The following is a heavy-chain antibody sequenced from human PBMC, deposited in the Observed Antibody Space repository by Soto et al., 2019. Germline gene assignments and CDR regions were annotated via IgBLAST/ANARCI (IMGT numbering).Heavy chain of an antibody. Sequence: NPSETLSLTCAVYGGSFSGYYVSWIRQPPGRGLEWIGEINHSGSTNYNPSLKSRVTISVDTSKNQFSLKLSSVTAADTAVYYCASRYFDWLARYNWFDPWGQGTLVTVSS. CDR3: ASRYFDWLARYNWFDP. CDR1: GGSFSGYY. CDR2: INHSGST. V-gene: IGHV4-34*01. J-gene: IGHJ5*02. D-gene: IGHD3-9*01.